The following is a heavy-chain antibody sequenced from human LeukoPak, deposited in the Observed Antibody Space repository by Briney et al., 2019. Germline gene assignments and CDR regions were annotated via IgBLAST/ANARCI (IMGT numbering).Heavy chain of an antibody. CDR2: ISWNSGSI. D-gene: IGHD3-10*01. CDR1: GFTFDDYA. CDR3: AKPGGSGSYYPYFDY. V-gene: IGHV3-9*01. J-gene: IGHJ4*02. Sequence: GGSLRLSCAASGFTFDDYAMHWVRQAPGKGLEWVSGISWNSGSIGYADSVKGRFTISRDNAKNSLYLQMNSLRAEDTALYYCAKPGGSGSYYPYFDYWGQGTLVTVSS.